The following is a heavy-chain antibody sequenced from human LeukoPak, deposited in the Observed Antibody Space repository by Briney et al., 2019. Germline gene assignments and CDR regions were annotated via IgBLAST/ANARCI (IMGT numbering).Heavy chain of an antibody. V-gene: IGHV4-39*01. J-gene: IGHJ4*02. CDR1: GGSISSSDFY. CDR2: TFYSGST. D-gene: IGHD6-19*01. CDR3: VRHHLSYSSGWYG. Sequence: PSETLSLTCSVSGGSISSSDFYWGWIRHPPGKGLEWIGSTFYSGSTNYNPSLKSRVTISVDTSKNQFSLKVTSVTAADTAVYYCVRHHLSYSSGWYGWGQGTLVTVSS.